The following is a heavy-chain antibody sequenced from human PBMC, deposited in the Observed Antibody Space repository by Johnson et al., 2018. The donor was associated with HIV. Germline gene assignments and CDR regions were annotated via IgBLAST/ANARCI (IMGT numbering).Heavy chain of an antibody. V-gene: IGHV3-30-3*01. CDR2: ISYDGANA. Sequence: QVQLLESGGGVVQPGKSLRLSCAGTGFTFSAYPMHWVRQTPAKGLEWMAIISYDGANADYADSVKGRFTISRDNSKNTLYLQMSSLRLEDTAVYYCAKDTQGSWFPNALDIWGQGTMVTVSS. CDR3: AKDTQGSWFPNALDI. J-gene: IGHJ3*02. D-gene: IGHD6-13*01. CDR1: GFTFSAYP.